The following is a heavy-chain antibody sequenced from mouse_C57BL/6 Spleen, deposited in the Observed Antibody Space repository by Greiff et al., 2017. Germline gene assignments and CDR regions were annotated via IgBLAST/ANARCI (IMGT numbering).Heavy chain of an antibody. D-gene: IGHD1-1*01. Sequence: EVKLMESGGGLVKPGGSLKLSCAASGFTFSDYGMHWVRQAPEKGLEWVAYISSGSSTIYYADTVKGRFTISRDNAKNTLFLQMTSLRSEDTAMYYCARPLYYGSSFRAMDYWGQGTSVTVSS. V-gene: IGHV5-17*01. CDR1: GFTFSDYG. CDR3: ARPLYYGSSFRAMDY. CDR2: ISSGSSTI. J-gene: IGHJ4*01.